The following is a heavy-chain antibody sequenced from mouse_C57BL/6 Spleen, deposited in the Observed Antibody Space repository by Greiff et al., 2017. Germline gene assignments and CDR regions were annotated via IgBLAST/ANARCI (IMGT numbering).Heavy chain of an antibody. D-gene: IGHD1-1*01. CDR2: ISSGGSYT. V-gene: IGHV5-6*01. Sequence: EVQRVESGGDLVQPGGSLKLSCAASGFTFSSYGMSWVRQTPDKRLEWVATISSGGSYTYYPDSVKGRFTISRDNAKNTLYLQMSSLKSEDTAMYYCARHVVASDYLDYWGQGTTLTVSS. CDR1: GFTFSSYG. CDR3: ARHVVASDYLDY. J-gene: IGHJ2*01.